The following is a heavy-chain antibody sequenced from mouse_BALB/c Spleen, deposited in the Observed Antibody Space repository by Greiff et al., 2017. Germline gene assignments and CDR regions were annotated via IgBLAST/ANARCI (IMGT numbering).Heavy chain of an antibody. CDR3: ARHRAMDY. V-gene: IGHV5-6*01. Sequence: EVHLVESGGDLVKPGGSLKLSCAASGFTFSSYGMSWVRQTPDKRLEWVATISSGGSYTYYPDSVKGLFTISRDNAKNTLYLQMSSLKSEDTAMYYCARHRAMDYWGQGTSVTVSS. J-gene: IGHJ4*01. CDR1: GFTFSSYG. CDR2: ISSGGSYT.